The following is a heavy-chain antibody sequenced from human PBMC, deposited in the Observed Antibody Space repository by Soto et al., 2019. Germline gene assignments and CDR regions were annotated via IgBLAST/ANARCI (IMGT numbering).Heavy chain of an antibody. CDR2: FDPEDGET. CDR1: GYTLTELS. J-gene: IGHJ6*02. Sequence: ASVKVSCKVSGYTLTELSMHWVRQAPGKGLEWMGGFDPEDGETIYAQKFQGRVTITADESTSTAYMELSSLRSEDTAVYYCARSARSYYYYYGMDVWGQGTTVTVSS. V-gene: IGHV1-24*01. CDR3: ARSARSYYYYYGMDV.